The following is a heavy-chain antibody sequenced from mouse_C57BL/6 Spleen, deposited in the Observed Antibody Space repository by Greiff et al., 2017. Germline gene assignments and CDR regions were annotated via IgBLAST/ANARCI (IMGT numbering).Heavy chain of an antibody. CDR2: IYPRDGST. J-gene: IGHJ1*03. V-gene: IGHV1-85*01. CDR3: AELGRWYFDV. D-gene: IGHD4-1*01. CDR1: GYTFTSYD. Sequence: QVHVKQSGPELVKPGASVKLSCKASGYTFTSYDINWVKQRPGQGLEWIGWIYPRDGSTKYNEKFKGKATLTVDTSSSTAYMELHSLTSEDSAVYFCAELGRWYFDVWGTGTTVTVSS.